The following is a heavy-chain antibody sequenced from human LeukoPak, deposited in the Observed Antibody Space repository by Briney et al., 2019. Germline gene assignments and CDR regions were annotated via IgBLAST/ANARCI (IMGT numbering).Heavy chain of an antibody. D-gene: IGHD1-26*01. Sequence: PGGSLRLSCAASGFTFSNHWMHWVRQAPGKGLMWVSRISRGASRTDYADSVKGRFTISRDDAKNTLYLQVNSLRVEDTGVYFCARGGYSGKYHSEFSDSWGQGTLVTVSS. CDR2: ISRGASRT. V-gene: IGHV3-74*01. CDR3: ARGGYSGKYHSEFSDS. J-gene: IGHJ4*02. CDR1: GFTFSNHW.